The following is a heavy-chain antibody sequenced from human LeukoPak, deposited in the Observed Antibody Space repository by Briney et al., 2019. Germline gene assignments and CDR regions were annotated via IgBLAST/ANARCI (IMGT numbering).Heavy chain of an antibody. CDR1: SGSISNYY. Sequence: KSSETLSLTCTVSSGSISNYYWSWIRQPAGKGLEWIGRIYTSGTTDYNPSLKGRVTMSVDTSKNQFSLKLSSVTAADTAVYYCARSRGDLWSAPFDYWGQGALVTVSS. D-gene: IGHD3-3*01. J-gene: IGHJ4*02. CDR2: IYTSGTT. CDR3: ARSRGDLWSAPFDY. V-gene: IGHV4-4*07.